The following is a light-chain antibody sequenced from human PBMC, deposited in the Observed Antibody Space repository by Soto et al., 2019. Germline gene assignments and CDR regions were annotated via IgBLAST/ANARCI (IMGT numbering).Light chain of an antibody. J-gene: IGLJ1*01. CDR1: SSDVGGYNY. CDR2: DVS. V-gene: IGLV2-14*01. Sequence: QSVLTQPASVSGSPGQSITISCTGTSSDVGGYNYVSWYQQHPGKAPKLMIYDVSNRPSGISNRFSGSKSGNTASLTISGPQAEDGVVYYGTRYTGRSIYVFETG. CDR3: TRYTGRSIYV.